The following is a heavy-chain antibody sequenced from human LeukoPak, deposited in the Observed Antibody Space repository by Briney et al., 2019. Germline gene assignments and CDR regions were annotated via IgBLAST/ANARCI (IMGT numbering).Heavy chain of an antibody. V-gene: IGHV4-34*01. J-gene: IGHJ4*02. CDR2: INHSGST. Sequence: SETLSLTCAVYGGSFSGYYWSWIRQPPGKGLEWIGEINHSGSTNYNPSLKSRVTISVDTSKSQFSLKLSSVTAADTAVYYCARDRWMRPYYFDYWGQGTLVTVSS. CDR3: ARDRWMRPYYFDY. CDR1: GGSFSGYY. D-gene: IGHD2-2*03.